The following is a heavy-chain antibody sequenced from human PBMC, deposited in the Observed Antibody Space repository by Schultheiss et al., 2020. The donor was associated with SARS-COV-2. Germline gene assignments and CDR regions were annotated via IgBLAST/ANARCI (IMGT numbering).Heavy chain of an antibody. D-gene: IGHD3-22*01. CDR3: ARGRSGYYYYFDY. CDR1: GGSFSGYY. Sequence: SETLSLTCAVYGGSFSGYYWSWIRQPPGKGLEWIGEINHSGSTNYNPSLKSRVTISLDTSKNQFSLKLRSVTAADTAVYYCARGRSGYYYYFDYWGQGTLVTVSS. J-gene: IGHJ4*02. V-gene: IGHV4-34*01. CDR2: INHSGST.